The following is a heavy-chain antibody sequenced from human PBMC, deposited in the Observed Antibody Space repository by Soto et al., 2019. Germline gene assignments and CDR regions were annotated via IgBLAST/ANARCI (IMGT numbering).Heavy chain of an antibody. J-gene: IGHJ6*02. CDR2: ISAYNGNT. D-gene: IGHD2-2*01. Sequence: GASVKVSCKASGYTFTSYDINWVRQAPGQGLEWMGWISAYNGNTNYAQKLQGRVTMTTDTSTSTAYMELRSLRSDDTAVYYCARDIVVVPAAMSGYYYYGMDVWGQGTTVTVSS. CDR3: ARDIVVVPAAMSGYYYYGMDV. V-gene: IGHV1-18*01. CDR1: GYTFTSYD.